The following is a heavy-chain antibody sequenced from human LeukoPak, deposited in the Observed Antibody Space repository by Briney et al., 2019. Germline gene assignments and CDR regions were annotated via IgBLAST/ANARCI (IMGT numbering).Heavy chain of an antibody. CDR2: IYYSGST. Sequence: SETLSLTCIVSGGSISSYYWSWIRQPPGKGLEWIGYIYYSGSTNYNPSLKSRVTISVDTSKNQFSLKLSSVTAADTAVYYCARPSTYYYDSSGHGAFDIWGQGTMVTVSS. D-gene: IGHD3-22*01. J-gene: IGHJ3*02. CDR3: ARPSTYYYDSSGHGAFDI. CDR1: GGSISSYY. V-gene: IGHV4-59*01.